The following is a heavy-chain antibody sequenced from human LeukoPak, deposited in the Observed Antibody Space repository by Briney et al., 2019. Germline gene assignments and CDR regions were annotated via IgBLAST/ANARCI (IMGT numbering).Heavy chain of an antibody. D-gene: IGHD2-2*02. CDR2: INPSGGST. V-gene: IGHV1-46*01. CDR1: GYTFTGYY. Sequence: ASVKVSCKASGYTFTGYYMHWVPQAPGQGLEWMGIINPSGGSTSYAQKFQGRVTMTRDTSISTAYMELSSLRSEDTAVYYCAVGLGYCSSTSCYMDYWGQGTLVTVSS. J-gene: IGHJ4*02. CDR3: AVGLGYCSSTSCYMDY.